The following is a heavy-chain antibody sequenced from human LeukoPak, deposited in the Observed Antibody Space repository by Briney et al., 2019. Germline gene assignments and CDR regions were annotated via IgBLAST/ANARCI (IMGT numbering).Heavy chain of an antibody. CDR3: ARQLGSNIAMDV. J-gene: IGHJ6*02. CDR2: IYTSGGT. Sequence: SETLSLTCTVSGGSVSSYYWTWIRQPAGKGLEWIGRIYTSGGTNNNPSLKSRVTMSLDTSKNQLSLKLRSVTAADTAVYYCARQLGSNIAMDVWGQGTTVTVSS. V-gene: IGHV4-4*07. CDR1: GGSVSSYY. D-gene: IGHD1-1*01.